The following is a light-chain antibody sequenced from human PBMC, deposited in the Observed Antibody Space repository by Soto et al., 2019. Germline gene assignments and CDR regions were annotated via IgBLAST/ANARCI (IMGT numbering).Light chain of an antibody. CDR3: QQYNYWPLT. Sequence: EIVMTQSPATLSLSPGERVTLSCRASKSFSIYLAWYQQRPGQAPRPLIYGASTRATGIPARFSASGSGTEFTLTINSLQSEDFAVYYCQQYNYWPLTFGGGTRVEI. V-gene: IGKV3-15*01. CDR1: KSFSIY. J-gene: IGKJ4*01. CDR2: GAS.